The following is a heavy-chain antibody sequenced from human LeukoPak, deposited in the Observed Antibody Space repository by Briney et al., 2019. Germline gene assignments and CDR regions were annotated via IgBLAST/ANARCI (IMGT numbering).Heavy chain of an antibody. D-gene: IGHD3-9*01. V-gene: IGHV3-7*01. CDR3: ARVLRYFDWTMGYYYYMDV. Sequence: GGSLRLSCAASGFTFSSYWMSWVRQAPGKGLEWEANIKQDGSEKYYVDSVKGRFTISRDNAKNSLYLQMNSLRAEDTAVYYCARVLRYFDWTMGYYYYMDVWGKGTTVTVSS. CDR1: GFTFSSYW. CDR2: IKQDGSEK. J-gene: IGHJ6*03.